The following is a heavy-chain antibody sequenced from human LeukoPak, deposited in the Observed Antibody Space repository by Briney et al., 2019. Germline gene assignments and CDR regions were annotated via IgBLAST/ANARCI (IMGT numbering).Heavy chain of an antibody. CDR2: IWYDGSNK. CDR3: ARDRGESEGEDYFDY. D-gene: IGHD3-10*01. CDR1: GFTFSSYG. V-gene: IGHV3-33*01. J-gene: IGHJ4*02. Sequence: GGSLRLSCAASGFTFSSYGMHWVRQAPGKGLEWVAVIWYDGSNKYYADSVKGGFTISRDNAKNSLYLQMNSLRAEDTAVYYCARDRGESEGEDYFDYWGQGTLVTVSS.